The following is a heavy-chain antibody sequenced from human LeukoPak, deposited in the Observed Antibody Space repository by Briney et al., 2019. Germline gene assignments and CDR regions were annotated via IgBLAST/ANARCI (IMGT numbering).Heavy chain of an antibody. Sequence: GGSLRLSCAASGVTFSGYSMNWVRQAPGKGLEWVSAITATSLHIYYADSVKGRFTISRDNSKNTLYLQMNSLRAEDTAVYYCAKDHGELLIPDAFDIWGQGTMVTVSS. CDR2: ITATSLHI. CDR3: AKDHGELLIPDAFDI. V-gene: IGHV3-21*04. D-gene: IGHD1-26*01. J-gene: IGHJ3*02. CDR1: GVTFSGYS.